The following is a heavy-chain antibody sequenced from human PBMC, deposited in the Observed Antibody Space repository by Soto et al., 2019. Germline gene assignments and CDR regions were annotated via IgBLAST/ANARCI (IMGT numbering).Heavy chain of an antibody. J-gene: IGHJ6*02. V-gene: IGHV3-23*01. CDR2: VSGSGGRT. D-gene: IGHD3-10*01. CDR3: YNRYGSGSYYRIGSLDV. CDR1: GYTFSSYA. Sequence: PAGSLRLSCAAYGYTFSSYAVSWVRHAPGKVREWLSAVSGSGGRTYYADSVKGRLTLSRGNSKNTHYLQMNIPRNEDTAVYYCYNRYGSGSYYRIGSLDVWGQGTPVTVSS.